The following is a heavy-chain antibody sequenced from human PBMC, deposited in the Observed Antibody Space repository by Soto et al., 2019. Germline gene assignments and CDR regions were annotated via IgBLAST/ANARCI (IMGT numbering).Heavy chain of an antibody. Sequence: EVQLLESGGGLVQPGGSLRLSCAASGFTFSSYAMTWVRQAPGMGLEWVSGHSGSGETTYYADNVKGRFTISRDNSKNTLYLKMNCLRVEDTAVYFCAKQGSWDTNAYSDYWGQGTLVTVSS. D-gene: IGHD2-8*01. CDR1: GFTFSSYA. V-gene: IGHV3-23*01. CDR3: AKQGSWDTNAYSDY. J-gene: IGHJ4*02. CDR2: HSGSGETT.